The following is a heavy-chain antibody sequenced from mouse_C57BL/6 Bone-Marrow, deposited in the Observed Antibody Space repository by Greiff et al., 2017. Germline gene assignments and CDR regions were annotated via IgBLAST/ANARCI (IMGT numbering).Heavy chain of an antibody. Sequence: ESGPGLVKPSQSLSLTCSVTGYSITSGYYWNWIRQFPGNKLEWMGYISYDGSNNYNPSLKNRISITRDTSKNQFFLKLNSVTTEDTATYYCARDSIYYGNYGYAMDYWGQGTSVTVSS. V-gene: IGHV3-6*01. J-gene: IGHJ4*01. CDR1: GYSITSGYY. CDR2: ISYDGSN. CDR3: ARDSIYYGNYGYAMDY. D-gene: IGHD2-1*01.